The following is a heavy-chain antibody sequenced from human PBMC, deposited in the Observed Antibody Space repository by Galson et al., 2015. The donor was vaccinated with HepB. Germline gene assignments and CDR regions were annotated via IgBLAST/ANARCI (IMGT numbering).Heavy chain of an antibody. Sequence: SVKVSCKASGYTFSRYGISWVRQAPGQGLEWMGWISGDNASTNYAQKLQGRVTMTTDTSTSTAYMELTSLRSDDTAVYYCARGGYSYGKFDYWGQGTLVTVSS. D-gene: IGHD5-18*01. CDR3: ARGGYSYGKFDY. J-gene: IGHJ4*02. CDR1: GYTFSRYG. V-gene: IGHV1-18*01. CDR2: ISGDNAST.